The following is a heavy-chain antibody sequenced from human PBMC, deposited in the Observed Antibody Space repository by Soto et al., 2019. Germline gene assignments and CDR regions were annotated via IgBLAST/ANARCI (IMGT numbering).Heavy chain of an antibody. Sequence: QVQLQESGPGLVKPSQTLSLTCTVSGGSISSGDYYWSWIRQPPGKGLEWIGYIYYSGNAYYNPSLKIRVAISVDTSKNQLSLNLASVPAADTAVYYCARGGSYSDFWGQGTLVTVS. CDR2: IYYSGNA. CDR3: ARGGSYSDF. V-gene: IGHV4-30-4*01. J-gene: IGHJ4*02. CDR1: GGSISSGDYY. D-gene: IGHD3-16*01.